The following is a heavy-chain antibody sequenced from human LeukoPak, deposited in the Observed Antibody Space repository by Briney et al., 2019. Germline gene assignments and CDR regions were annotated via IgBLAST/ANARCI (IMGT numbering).Heavy chain of an antibody. V-gene: IGHV3-23*01. J-gene: IGHJ4*02. CDR3: AKDVASDY. CDR1: GFTFNNYG. Sequence: PGGSLRLSCAASGFTFNNYGVSWVRQAPGKGLEWVSSITNSGGTTYYADSVKGRFTISRDNSKNTLYLQMNSLRAEDTAVYYCAKDVASDYWGQGTLVTVSS. CDR2: ITNSGGTT. D-gene: IGHD2-21*01.